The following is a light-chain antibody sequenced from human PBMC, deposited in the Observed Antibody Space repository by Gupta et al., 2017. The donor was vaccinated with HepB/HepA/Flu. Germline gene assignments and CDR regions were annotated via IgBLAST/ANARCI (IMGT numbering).Light chain of an antibody. V-gene: IGLV2-14*01. Sequence: QSALTQPASVSGSPGPSITISCTGTSSDVGGYNYVSWYQQHPVKAPKLMIYDVSNRPSGVSNRFSGSKSGTTASLTIAGLQAEDEADYYCSSYTSSSTLVVFGTGTKVTVL. CDR3: SSYTSSSTLVV. J-gene: IGLJ1*01. CDR1: SSDVGGYNY. CDR2: DVS.